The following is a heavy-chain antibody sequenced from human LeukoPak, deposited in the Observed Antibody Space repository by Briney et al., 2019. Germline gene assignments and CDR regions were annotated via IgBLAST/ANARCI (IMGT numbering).Heavy chain of an antibody. Sequence: GGSLRLSCAASGFTFSSYTMSWVRQAPGKGLEWVSTISGSGGSTYYADSVKGRFTISRDNSKNTLYLQMNSLRAEDTAVYYCAKVVTGIVVGGVFHYWGQGTLVTVSS. J-gene: IGHJ4*02. CDR2: ISGSGGST. CDR3: AKVVTGIVVGGVFHY. V-gene: IGHV3-23*01. D-gene: IGHD3-22*01. CDR1: GFTFSSYT.